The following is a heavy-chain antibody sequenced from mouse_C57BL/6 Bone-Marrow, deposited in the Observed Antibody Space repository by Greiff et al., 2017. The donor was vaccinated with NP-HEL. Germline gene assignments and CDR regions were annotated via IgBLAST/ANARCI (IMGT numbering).Heavy chain of an antibody. J-gene: IGHJ3*01. CDR3: AATVVSPY. D-gene: IGHD1-1*01. CDR1: GYTFTSYG. CDR2: IYPRSGNT. V-gene: IGHV1-81*01. Sequence: VQLKESGAELARPGASVKLSCKASGYTFTSYGISWVKQRTGQGLEWIGEIYPRSGNTYYNEKFKGKATLTADKSSSTAYMELRSLTSEDSAVYFCAATVVSPYWGQGTLVTVSA.